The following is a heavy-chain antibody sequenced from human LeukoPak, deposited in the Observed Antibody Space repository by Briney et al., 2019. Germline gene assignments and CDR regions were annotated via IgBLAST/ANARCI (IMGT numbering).Heavy chain of an antibody. D-gene: IGHD5-12*01. Sequence: GGSLRLSCAASGFTFSSYSMNWVRQAPGKGLEWVSSISSSSSYIYYADSVKGRFTISRDNAKNSLYLQMNSLRAEDTAVYYCARGEGWLPYLVGMDVWGQGPRSPSP. CDR1: GFTFSSYS. CDR2: ISSSSSYI. CDR3: ARGEGWLPYLVGMDV. V-gene: IGHV3-21*01. J-gene: IGHJ6*02.